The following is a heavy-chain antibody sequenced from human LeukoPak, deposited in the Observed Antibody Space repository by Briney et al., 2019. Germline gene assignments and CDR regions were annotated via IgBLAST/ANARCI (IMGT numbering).Heavy chain of an antibody. J-gene: IGHJ1*01. CDR2: ISGSGGST. CDR1: GFTFSSYA. Sequence: GGSLRLSCAASGFTFSSYAMSWVRQAPGKGLEWVSAISGSGGSTYYADSVKGRFTISRDNSKNTLYLQMNSLRAEDTAVYYCAKDLAFWSGYYIRYFQHWGQGTLITVSS. D-gene: IGHD3-3*01. V-gene: IGHV3-23*01. CDR3: AKDLAFWSGYYIRYFQH.